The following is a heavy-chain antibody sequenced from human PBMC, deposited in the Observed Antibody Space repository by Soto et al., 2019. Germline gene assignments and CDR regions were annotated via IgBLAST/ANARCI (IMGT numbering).Heavy chain of an antibody. CDR2: INHSGST. CDR3: AMMYAVAGSFDY. D-gene: IGHD6-19*01. Sequence: PSETLSLTCAVSGGSFSVYYWSWIRQTPGEGLEWIGEINHSGSTNYSPSLKSRVTISVDTSKNQFSLKLSSVTAADTAVYYCAMMYAVAGSFDYWGQGTLVTVSS. J-gene: IGHJ4*02. V-gene: IGHV4-34*01. CDR1: GGSFSVYY.